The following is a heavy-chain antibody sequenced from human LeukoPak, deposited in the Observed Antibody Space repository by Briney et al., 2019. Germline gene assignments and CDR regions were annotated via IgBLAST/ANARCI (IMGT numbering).Heavy chain of an antibody. Sequence: GASVKVSCKASGYTFTSYGISWVRQAPGQGLEWMGWISAYNGNTNYAQKLQGRVTMTTDTSTSTAYMELRSLRSDDTAMYYCARERGGGGANPDYYYGMDVWGQGTTVTVSS. D-gene: IGHD1-26*01. CDR1: GYTFTSYG. J-gene: IGHJ6*02. V-gene: IGHV1-18*01. CDR2: ISAYNGNT. CDR3: ARERGGGGANPDYYYGMDV.